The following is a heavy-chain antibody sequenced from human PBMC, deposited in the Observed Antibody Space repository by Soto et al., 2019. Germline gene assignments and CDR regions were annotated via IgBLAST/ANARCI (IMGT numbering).Heavy chain of an antibody. CDR2: INYRGTT. D-gene: IGHD2-15*01. J-gene: IGHJ4*02. CDR1: GGSIIDGQTY. Sequence: QVQLQESGPGLVKPSQTLSLTCTVSGGSIIDGQTYLNWIRQHPERGLEWMGYINYRGTTNYSPALKSRNLISKETSKNQFSLRLSSVTAADKAVYYCAREAPGVAPYWGQGTLVTVSS. V-gene: IGHV4-31*03. CDR3: AREAPGVAPY.